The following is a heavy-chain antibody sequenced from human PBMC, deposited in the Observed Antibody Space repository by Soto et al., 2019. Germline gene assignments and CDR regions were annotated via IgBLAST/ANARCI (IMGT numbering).Heavy chain of an antibody. CDR2: IYCDDDK. D-gene: IGHD2-21*02. Sequence: QITLKESGPTLVKPTQTLTLTCTFSGFSLSTSGVGVGWIRQPPGKALEWLALIYCDDDKRYSPSLKSRLTITKDTSKTQVVLTMTNMDPVYTATYRCAQRQTYCGGNCYAGFDYWGQGTLVTVSS. CDR1: GFSLSTSGVG. V-gene: IGHV2-5*02. CDR3: AQRQTYCGGNCYAGFDY. J-gene: IGHJ4*02.